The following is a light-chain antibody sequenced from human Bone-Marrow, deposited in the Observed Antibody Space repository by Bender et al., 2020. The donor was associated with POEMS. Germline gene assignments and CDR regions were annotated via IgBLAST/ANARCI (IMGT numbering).Light chain of an antibody. J-gene: IGLJ2*01. CDR2: DVN. Sequence: QSALTQPPSASGSPGQSVTISCTGTSSDVGGYDYVSWYQQHPGKAPKLMIYDVNKRPSGVPDRFSGSKSGNTASLTISGLQPEDEADYFCCSYAGRYTLLFGGGTKLTFL. CDR1: SSDVGGYDY. V-gene: IGLV2-11*01. CDR3: CSYAGRYTLL.